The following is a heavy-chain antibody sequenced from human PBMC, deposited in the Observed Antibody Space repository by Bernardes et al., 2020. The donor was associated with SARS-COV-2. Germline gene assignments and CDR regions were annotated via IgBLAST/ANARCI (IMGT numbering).Heavy chain of an antibody. V-gene: IGHV1-18*04. D-gene: IGHD3-3*01. CDR3: ARDPKYDFWSGDSDFYFDY. Sequence: ASVKVSCKASGYTFSNYDISWVRQAPGQGLEWMGWIGGYNGDTFNAQKFQGRITMTTDTSTSTAWMELTTLTSDDTAVYYCARDPKYDFWSGDSDFYFDYWGQGALVTVSS. CDR2: IGGYNGDT. J-gene: IGHJ4*01. CDR1: GYTFSNYD.